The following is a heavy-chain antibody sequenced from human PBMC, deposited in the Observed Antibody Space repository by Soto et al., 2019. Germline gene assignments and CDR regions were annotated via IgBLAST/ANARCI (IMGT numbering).Heavy chain of an antibody. CDR3: AYYDSSGYNYYYYGMDV. J-gene: IGHJ6*02. CDR1: GGTFSSYA. V-gene: IGHV1-69*13. Sequence: ASVKVSCKASGGTFSSYAISWVRQAPGQGLEWMGGIIPIFGTANHAQKFQGRVAITADESTSTAYMELSSLRSEDTAVYYCAYYDSSGYNYYYYGMDVWGQGTTVTVSS. D-gene: IGHD3-22*01. CDR2: IIPIFGTA.